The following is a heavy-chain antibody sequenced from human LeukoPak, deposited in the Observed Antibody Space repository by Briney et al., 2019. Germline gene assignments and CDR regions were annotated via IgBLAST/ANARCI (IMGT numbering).Heavy chain of an antibody. CDR1: GGTFSSYA. CDR3: AREGNSGYATEFDY. Sequence: ASVKVSCKASGGTFSSYAISWVRQAPGQGLEWMGGIIPIFGTANYAQKFQGRVTITTDESTSTAYMELSTLRSEDTAVYYCAREGNSGYATEFDYWGQGTLVTVSS. D-gene: IGHD5-12*01. V-gene: IGHV1-69*05. J-gene: IGHJ4*02. CDR2: IIPIFGTA.